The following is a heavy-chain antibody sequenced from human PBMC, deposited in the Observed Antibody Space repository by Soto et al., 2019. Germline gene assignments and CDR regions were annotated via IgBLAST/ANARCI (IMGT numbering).Heavy chain of an antibody. V-gene: IGHV4-39*01. CDR1: GDSIISSDFY. CDR3: ARHSLALRKNNWFDP. CDR2: IFYLGSS. Sequence: SETLSLTCTVSGDSIISSDFYWGWVRQPPGKGLEWIGSIFYLGSSYYNPSLKSRVTMSVDTSKNQFSLRLRSVTAADTALYFCARHSLALRKNNWFDPWGQGIKVTVSS. D-gene: IGHD2-15*01. J-gene: IGHJ5*02.